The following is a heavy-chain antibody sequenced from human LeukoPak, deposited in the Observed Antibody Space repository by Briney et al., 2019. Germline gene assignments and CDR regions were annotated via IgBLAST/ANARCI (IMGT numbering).Heavy chain of an antibody. D-gene: IGHD3-10*01. CDR2: ISSGGSTI. Sequence: AGGSLRLSCAASGFTFSSYEMNWVRQAQGKGLEWVSYISSGGSTIYYADSVKGRFTISRDNAKNSLYLQMNSLRAEDTAVYYCARGLTMVRGVIRAPNRTPFDYWGQGTLVTVSS. CDR3: ARGLTMVRGVIRAPNRTPFDY. CDR1: GFTFSSYE. V-gene: IGHV3-48*03. J-gene: IGHJ4*02.